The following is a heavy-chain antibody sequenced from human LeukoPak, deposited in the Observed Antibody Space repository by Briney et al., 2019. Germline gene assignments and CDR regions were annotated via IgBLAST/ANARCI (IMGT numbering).Heavy chain of an antibody. CDR1: GFTFDDYT. V-gene: IGHV3-30*18. D-gene: IGHD2-2*02. J-gene: IGHJ4*02. CDR3: AKDRYRQLALDY. CDR2: ISHDGSDK. Sequence: PGGSLRLSCEASGFTFDDYTMHWVRRAPGKGLEWVAVISHDGSDKYYADSVKGRFTISRDNSKNTLYLQMNSLRADDTAVYYCAKDRYRQLALDYWGQGTLVTVSS.